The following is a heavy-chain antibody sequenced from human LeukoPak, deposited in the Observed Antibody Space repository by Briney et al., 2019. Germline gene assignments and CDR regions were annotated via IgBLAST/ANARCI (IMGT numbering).Heavy chain of an antibody. CDR3: ARFPNYYYGMDV. CDR1: GYTFTSYD. CDR2: MNPNSGNT. Sequence: GASVKVSCKASGYTFTSYDINWVRQATGQGLEWMGWMNPNSGNTGYAQKFQGRVTMTRNTSISTAYMELSSLRSEDTAVYYCARFPNYYYGMDVWGQGTTVTASS. V-gene: IGHV1-8*01. J-gene: IGHJ6*02.